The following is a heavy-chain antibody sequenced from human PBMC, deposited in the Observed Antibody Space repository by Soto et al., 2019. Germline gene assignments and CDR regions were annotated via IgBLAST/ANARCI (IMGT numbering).Heavy chain of an antibody. CDR2: VIPVLTTT. CDR3: ARRRYCGYDCYHKHYYGMDV. J-gene: IGHJ6*02. D-gene: IGHD2-21*02. Sequence: QVRLVQSGAEVKKSGSSVKVSCMASGGTFSSYTVNWLRQAPGRGLEWMGRVIPVLTTTDYAQKYRGRVTITADQYANAVYMELTSLSSEATAIYYCARRRYCGYDCYHKHYYGMDVWCQGTTVTVAS. CDR1: GGTFSSYT. V-gene: IGHV1-69*08.